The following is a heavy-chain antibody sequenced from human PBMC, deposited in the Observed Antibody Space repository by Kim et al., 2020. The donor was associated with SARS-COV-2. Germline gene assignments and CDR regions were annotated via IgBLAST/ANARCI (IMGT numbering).Heavy chain of an antibody. D-gene: IGHD3-10*01. CDR3: ATAVWFGEYLDY. V-gene: IGHV1-24*01. J-gene: IGHJ4*02. Sequence: IYAQKFQGRVTMTEDTSTDTAYMELSSLRSEDTAVYYRATAVWFGEYLDYWGQGTLVTVSS.